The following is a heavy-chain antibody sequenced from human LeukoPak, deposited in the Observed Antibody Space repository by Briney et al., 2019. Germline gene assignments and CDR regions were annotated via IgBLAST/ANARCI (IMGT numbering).Heavy chain of an antibody. J-gene: IGHJ3*02. D-gene: IGHD3-22*01. Sequence: GGSLRLSCAASGFTFDDYAMHWVRQAPGKGLEWVSGISWNSGSIGYADSVKGRFTISRDNAKNSLYLQMNSLRAEDTALYYCAKVTHYYDSSGYYYHRAFDIWGQGTMVTVSS. V-gene: IGHV3-9*01. CDR1: GFTFDDYA. CDR3: AKVTHYYDSSGYYYHRAFDI. CDR2: ISWNSGSI.